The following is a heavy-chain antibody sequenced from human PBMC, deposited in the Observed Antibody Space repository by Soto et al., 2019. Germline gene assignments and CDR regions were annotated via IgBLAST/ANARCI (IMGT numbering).Heavy chain of an antibody. V-gene: IGHV1-8*01. CDR1: GYTFTSYD. J-gene: IGHJ4*02. CDR2: MNPNSGNT. Sequence: ASVKVSCKASGYTFTSYDINWVRQATGQGLEWMGWMNPNSGNTGYAQKFQGRVTMTRNTSISTAYMELSSLRSEDTAVYYCARIPHYSGSGSYNPDYWAQGTLVPVSS. D-gene: IGHD3-10*01. CDR3: ARIPHYSGSGSYNPDY.